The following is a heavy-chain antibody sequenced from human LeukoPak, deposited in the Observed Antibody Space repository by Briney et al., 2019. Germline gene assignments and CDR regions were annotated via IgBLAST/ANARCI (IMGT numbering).Heavy chain of an antibody. J-gene: IGHJ5*02. CDR3: ASGSSSWYRGRWFDP. V-gene: IGHV4-34*01. Sequence: GSLRLSCAASGFTFSGYWMSWVRQAPGKGLEWIGEINHSGSTNYNPSLKSRVTISVDTSKNQFSLKLSSVTAADTAAYYCASGSSSWYRGRWFDPWGQGTLVTVSS. CDR2: INHSGST. CDR1: GFTFSGYW. D-gene: IGHD6-13*01.